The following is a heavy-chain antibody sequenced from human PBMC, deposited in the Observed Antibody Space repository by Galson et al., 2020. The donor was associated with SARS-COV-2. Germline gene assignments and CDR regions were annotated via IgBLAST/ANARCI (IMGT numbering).Heavy chain of an antibody. CDR2: IYTSGST. J-gene: IGHJ6*02. V-gene: IGHV4-61*02. Sequence: SETLSLTCTVSGGSISSGSYYWSWIRQPAGKGLEWIGSIYTSGSTNYNPSIKSRVTISVDTSKNQFSLKLSSVTAADTAVYYCARERVVYGGRAYYYYCMDGGGQGTTVTVSS. D-gene: IGHD2-15*01. CDR3: ARERVVYGGRAYYYYCMDG. CDR1: GGSISSGSYY.